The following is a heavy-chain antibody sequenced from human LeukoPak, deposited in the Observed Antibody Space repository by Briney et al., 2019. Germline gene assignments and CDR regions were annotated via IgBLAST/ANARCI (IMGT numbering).Heavy chain of an antibody. CDR1: GFTVSSNY. CDR3: ARGQDFWSGYSED. J-gene: IGHJ4*02. CDR2: IYVGGST. Sequence: PGGSLRLSCAASGFTVSSNYMSWVRQAPGMGLEWVSVIYVGGSTYYADSVKGRFTISRDNSKNTLYLQVNSLRAEDTAVYYCARGQDFWSGYSEDWGQGTLVTVSS. D-gene: IGHD3-3*01. V-gene: IGHV3-53*01.